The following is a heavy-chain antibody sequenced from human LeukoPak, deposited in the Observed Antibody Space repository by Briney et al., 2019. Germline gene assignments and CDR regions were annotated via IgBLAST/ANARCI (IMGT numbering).Heavy chain of an antibody. CDR3: ARARGDSSPASRYFDY. CDR2: IATDGGER. V-gene: IGHV3-30-3*01. J-gene: IGHJ4*02. CDR1: GFTFSNYA. Sequence: GGSLRLSCAASGFTFSNYAMSWVRQAPGKGLEWVALIATDGGERYYADSVKGRFTISRDNSKNTLYVQMNSLRPEDTAIYYCARARGDSSPASRYFDYWGQGAPVTVSS. D-gene: IGHD5-18*01.